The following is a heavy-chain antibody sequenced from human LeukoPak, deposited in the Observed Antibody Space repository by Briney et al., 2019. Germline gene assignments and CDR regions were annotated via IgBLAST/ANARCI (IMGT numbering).Heavy chain of an antibody. CDR2: ISAYNGNT. CDR3: ARGGYYGSGSYYNHWFDP. J-gene: IGHJ5*02. D-gene: IGHD3-10*01. V-gene: IGHV1-18*01. Sequence: ASVKVSCKASGYTFTSYGISWVRQAPGQGLEWMGWISAYNGNTNNAQKLQGRVTMTTDTSTSTAYMELRSLRSDDTAVYYCARGGYYGSGSYYNHWFDPWGQGTLVTVSS. CDR1: GYTFTSYG.